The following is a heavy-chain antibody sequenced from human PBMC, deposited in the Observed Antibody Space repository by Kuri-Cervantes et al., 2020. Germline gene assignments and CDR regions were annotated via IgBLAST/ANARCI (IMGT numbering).Heavy chain of an antibody. CDR1: GFNFSTSE. CDR3: AKDRGIAVAGPLEH. J-gene: IGHJ4*02. D-gene: IGHD6-19*01. V-gene: IGHV3-48*03. Sequence: GGSLRLSCAASGFNFSTSEMNWVRQAPGKGLEWVSHICSSSYTIYYADSVKGRFTISRDNSKNMMYLQMDSLRAEDTAVYYCAKDRGIAVAGPLEHWGQGTLVTVSS. CDR2: ICSSSYTI.